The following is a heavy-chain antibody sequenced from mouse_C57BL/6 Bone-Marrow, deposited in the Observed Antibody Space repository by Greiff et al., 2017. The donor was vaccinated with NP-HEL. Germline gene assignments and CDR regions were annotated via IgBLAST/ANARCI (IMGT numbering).Heavy chain of an antibody. Sequence: VQLQQSGPELVKPGASVKISCKASGYSFTDYYMNWVKQSHGKSLEWIGVINPNYGTTSYNQKFKGKATLTVDQSSSTAYVQLNSLTSEDSAVYYCARMNYYGSRMVDYWGQGTSVTVSS. J-gene: IGHJ4*01. CDR2: INPNYGTT. CDR3: ARMNYYGSRMVDY. V-gene: IGHV1-39*01. D-gene: IGHD1-1*01. CDR1: GYSFTDYY.